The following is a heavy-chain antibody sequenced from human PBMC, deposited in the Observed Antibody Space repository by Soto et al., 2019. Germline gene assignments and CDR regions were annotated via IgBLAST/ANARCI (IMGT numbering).Heavy chain of an antibody. CDR1: GFTFSSYG. CDR3: ARAGTAMVTVSWFDP. CDR2: IWYDGSNK. Sequence: QVQLVESGGGVVQPGRSLRLSCAASGFTFSSYGMHWVRQAPGKGLEWVAVIWYDGSNKYYADSVKGRFTISRDNSKNTRYLQMNSLRAEDTAVDYCARAGTAMVTVSWFDPWGQGTLVTVSS. V-gene: IGHV3-33*01. D-gene: IGHD5-18*01. J-gene: IGHJ5*02.